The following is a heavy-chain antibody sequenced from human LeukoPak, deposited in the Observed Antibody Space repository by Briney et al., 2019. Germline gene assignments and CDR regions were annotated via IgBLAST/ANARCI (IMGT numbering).Heavy chain of an antibody. Sequence: GGTLRLSCAASGFTFSTYGMNWVRQAPGKGLEWVSAISGRDGNTYYADSVKGRFTISRDNSKNTLYLQMNSLRAEDTAVYYCARMRTLWFGESGALDVWGKGTTVTTSS. V-gene: IGHV3-23*01. CDR2: ISGRDGNT. CDR1: GFTFSTYG. CDR3: ARMRTLWFGESGALDV. J-gene: IGHJ6*04. D-gene: IGHD3-10*01.